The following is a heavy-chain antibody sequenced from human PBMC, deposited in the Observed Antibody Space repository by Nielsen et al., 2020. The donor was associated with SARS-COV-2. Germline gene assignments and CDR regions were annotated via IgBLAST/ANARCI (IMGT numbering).Heavy chain of an antibody. Sequence: GESLKISCGASGFTISSSFMSWVRQAAGKGLDWVSVIYTDGSTSHADSVKGRFTISRDNSKNTLYLQTNSLRAEDTAVYYCARDNWGRMDVWGQGTTVTVSS. CDR2: IYTDGST. CDR3: ARDNWGRMDV. D-gene: IGHD7-27*01. V-gene: IGHV3-66*01. CDR1: GFTISSSF. J-gene: IGHJ6*02.